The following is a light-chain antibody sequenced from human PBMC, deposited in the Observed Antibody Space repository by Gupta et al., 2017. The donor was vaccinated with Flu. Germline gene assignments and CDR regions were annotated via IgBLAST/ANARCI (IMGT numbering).Light chain of an antibody. CDR2: KAS. CDR1: QIISSW. J-gene: IGKJ1*01. V-gene: IGKV1-5*03. CDR3: QQYNSYWT. Sequence: DIQMTHSPSTLSASVGDRVTITCRASQIISSWLAWYQQKPGKAPKLMIYKASSLESGVPSRFSGSGSGTEFTLTISSLQPDDVATYYCQQYNSYWTFGQGTKVEIK.